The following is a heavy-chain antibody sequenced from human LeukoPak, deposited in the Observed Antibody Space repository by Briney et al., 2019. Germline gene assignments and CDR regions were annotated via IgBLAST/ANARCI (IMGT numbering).Heavy chain of an antibody. CDR2: IYYSGST. CDR1: GGSISSSSYY. V-gene: IGHV4-39*07. CDR3: ARDGERKVQSSLGNNWFDP. D-gene: IGHD3-10*01. Sequence: SETLSLTCTVSGGSISSSSYYWGWIRQPPGKGLEWIGSIYYSGSTYYNPSLRSRVTISVDTSKNQFSLKLSSVTAADTAVYDCARDGERKVQSSLGNNWFDPWGQGTLVTVSS. J-gene: IGHJ5*02.